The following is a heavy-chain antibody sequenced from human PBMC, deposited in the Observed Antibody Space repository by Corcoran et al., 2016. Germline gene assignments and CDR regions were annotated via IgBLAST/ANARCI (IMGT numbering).Heavy chain of an antibody. D-gene: IGHD1-26*01. V-gene: IGHV1-24*01. Sequence: QVQLVQSGAEVKKPGASVKVSCEVSGYTLTELSMHWERQAPGKGLEWRGGFDPEDGETIYAQKFQGRVNMPEDTSTDTAYMELSSLRSEDTAVYYCATEGQWDWYFDLWGRRTFVTVSS. CDR2: FDPEDGET. CDR1: GYTLTELS. J-gene: IGHJ2*01. CDR3: ATEGQWDWYFDL.